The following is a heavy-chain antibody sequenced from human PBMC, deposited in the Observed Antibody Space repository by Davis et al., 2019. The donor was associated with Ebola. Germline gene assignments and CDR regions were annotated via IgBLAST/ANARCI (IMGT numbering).Heavy chain of an antibody. CDR3: ARRYCGGDCYSAGDYYYMDV. CDR1: GYSFTSYW. Sequence: SCQGSGYSFTSYWIGWVRQMPGKGLEWMGIIYPGESDTRYSPSFQGQVTISPDKSISTAYLQWSSLKASDTAMYYCARRYCGGDCYSAGDYYYMDVWGKGTTVTVSS. J-gene: IGHJ6*03. D-gene: IGHD2-21*01. CDR2: IYPGESDT. V-gene: IGHV5-51*01.